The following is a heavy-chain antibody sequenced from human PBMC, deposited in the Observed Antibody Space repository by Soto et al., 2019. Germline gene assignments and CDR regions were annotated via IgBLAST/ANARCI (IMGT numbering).Heavy chain of an antibody. V-gene: IGHV1-46*01. Sequence: VQLIQSGTEVKKSGASVKISCQASGYTFFAYYMNWVRQAPGQGLEWMGMINTSGGTATYAQRFRDRLTVTRDTAARTVYTELRTLRPEDTAVYYGARGDASSGTYWFAYWGQGTLVTASA. J-gene: IGHJ4*02. CDR2: INTSGGTA. CDR3: ARGDASSGTYWFAY. D-gene: IGHD3-10*01. CDR1: GYTFFAYY.